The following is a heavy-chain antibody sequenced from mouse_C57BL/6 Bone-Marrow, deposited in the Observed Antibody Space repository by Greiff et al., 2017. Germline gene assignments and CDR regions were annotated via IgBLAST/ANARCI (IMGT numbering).Heavy chain of an antibody. J-gene: IGHJ3*01. CDR1: GYTFTSYT. D-gene: IGHD2-2*01. V-gene: IGHV1-4*01. CDR3: ARVYYGYDGFAY. CDR2: INPSRGYT. Sequence: QVQLQQSGAELARPGASVTMSCKASGYTFTSYTMHWVNQRPGQGLEWIGYINPSRGYTKYNQKFKDKATLTADKSSSTAYMQLSSLTSEDSAVYYCARVYYGYDGFAYWGQGTLVTVSA.